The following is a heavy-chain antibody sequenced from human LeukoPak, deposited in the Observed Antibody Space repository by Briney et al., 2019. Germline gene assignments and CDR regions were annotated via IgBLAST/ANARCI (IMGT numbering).Heavy chain of an antibody. Sequence: PSETLSLTCAVYAGSLSGYYWNWIRQPPGKGLEWIGEINHSGSTNYNPSLKRRVTISVDTSKNQFSLKLSSVTAADTAVYYCARQSGYSSSWYTNYYYYYYMDVWGKGTTVTVSS. V-gene: IGHV4-34*01. CDR1: AGSLSGYY. CDR3: ARQSGYSSSWYTNYYYYYYMDV. CDR2: INHSGST. D-gene: IGHD6-13*01. J-gene: IGHJ6*03.